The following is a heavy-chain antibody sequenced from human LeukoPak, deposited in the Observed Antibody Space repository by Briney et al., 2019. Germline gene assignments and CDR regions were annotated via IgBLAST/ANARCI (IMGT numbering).Heavy chain of an antibody. CDR2: INHSGST. J-gene: IGHJ1*01. D-gene: IGHD3-22*01. V-gene: IGHV4-34*01. CDR1: GGSFSDFY. Sequence: PWETLSLTCAVYGGSFSDFYGTWIRQPPGKGLEWIGEINHSGSTNYKPSLKSRVTISVDTSKNQFSLKLSSMTAADTAVYYCAYSSGYQQHCGQGTLVTVSS. CDR3: AYSSGYQQH.